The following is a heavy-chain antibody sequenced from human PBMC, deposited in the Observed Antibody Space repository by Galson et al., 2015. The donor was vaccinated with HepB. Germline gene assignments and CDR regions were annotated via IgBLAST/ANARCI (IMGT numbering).Heavy chain of an antibody. J-gene: IGHJ4*02. CDR1: GFSLSNHW. V-gene: IGHV5-10-1*01. CDR2: IDPGDSDT. D-gene: IGHD6-19*01. Sequence: QSGAEVKKPGESLRISCKGSGFSLSNHWISWVRQMPGKGLEWMGRIDPGDSDTNYSPSFQGHVTISADKSNSTAYLQWSSLKASDTAIYYCASLRYSSGWYYFEQWGQGTLVTVSS. CDR3: ASLRYSSGWYYFEQ.